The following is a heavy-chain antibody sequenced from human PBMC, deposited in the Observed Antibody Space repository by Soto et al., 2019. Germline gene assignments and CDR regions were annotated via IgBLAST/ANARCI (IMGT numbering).Heavy chain of an antibody. CDR3: TRVDGYTHPSDF. Sequence: GGAQRVPTQPPGFHSGTERKSWVPRAPGKGREWVSSITANSDYTYHADSLKGRFTISRDNAKSSLYLQMNNLRVDDTALYFCTRVDGYTHPSDFWGQGTQVTVSS. V-gene: IGHV3-21*01. CDR1: GFHSGTER. J-gene: IGHJ4*02. CDR2: ITANSDYT. D-gene: IGHD5-12*01.